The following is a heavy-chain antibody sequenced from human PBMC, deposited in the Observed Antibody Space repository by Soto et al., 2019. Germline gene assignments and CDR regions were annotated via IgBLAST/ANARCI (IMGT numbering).Heavy chain of an antibody. J-gene: IGHJ4*02. CDR1: GFSYSDYA. V-gene: IGHV3-23*01. D-gene: IGHD2-2*01. Sequence: GGSLRLSCSASGFSYSDYAMSWVRQVPGKGLEWVSTISGSTVFKFYADSVKGRFNISRDNSKNTLYLQMNSLRAEDTAVYYCAKRRPCSNAACHVVDFDYWGQGTLVTVSS. CDR3: AKRRPCSNAACHVVDFDY. CDR2: ISGSTVFK.